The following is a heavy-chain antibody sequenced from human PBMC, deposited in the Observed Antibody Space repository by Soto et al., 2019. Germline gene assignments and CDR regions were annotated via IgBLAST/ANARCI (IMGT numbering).Heavy chain of an antibody. V-gene: IGHV4-59*01. CDR3: ARGRGYCSGGSCYSNAFDI. D-gene: IGHD2-15*01. CDR1: GGSISSYY. J-gene: IGHJ3*02. CDR2: IYYSGST. Sequence: QVQLQESGPGLVKPSETLSLTCTVSGGSISSYYWSWIRQPPGKGLEWIGYIYYSGSTNYNPSLKSRVTISVDTSKNQFSLKLSSVTAADTAVYYCARGRGYCSGGSCYSNAFDIWGQGTMVTVSS.